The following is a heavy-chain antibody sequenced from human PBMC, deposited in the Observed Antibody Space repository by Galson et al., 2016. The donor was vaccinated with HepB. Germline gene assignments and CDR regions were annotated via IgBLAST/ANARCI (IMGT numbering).Heavy chain of an antibody. D-gene: IGHD1-14*01. Sequence: SLRLSCAASGFTFSSHAMNWVRQAPGEGLEWVSTISDSGGSTYYADSVKGRFTISRDNSNNTVSLQMNSLRAEDTAVYYCAKSTGPPYYFDYWGQGTLVTVSS. J-gene: IGHJ4*02. V-gene: IGHV3-23*01. CDR1: GFTFSSHA. CDR3: AKSTGPPYYFDY. CDR2: ISDSGGST.